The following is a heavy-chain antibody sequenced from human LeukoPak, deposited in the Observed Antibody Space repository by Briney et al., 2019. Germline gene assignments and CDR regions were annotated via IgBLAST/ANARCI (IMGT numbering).Heavy chain of an antibody. CDR1: GGTFSSYA. D-gene: IGHD3-22*01. Sequence: GSSVKVSCKASGGTFSSYAISWVRQAPGQGLEWMGRTIPILGIANYAQKFQGRVTITAGKSTSTAYMELSSLRSEETAVYYCARASHYYDSSGYYPWDYWGQGTLVTVSS. CDR3: ARASHYYDSSGYYPWDY. V-gene: IGHV1-69*04. CDR2: TIPILGIA. J-gene: IGHJ4*02.